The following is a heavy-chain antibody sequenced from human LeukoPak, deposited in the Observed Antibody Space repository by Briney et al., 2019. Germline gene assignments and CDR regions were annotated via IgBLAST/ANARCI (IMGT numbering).Heavy chain of an antibody. D-gene: IGHD1-26*01. V-gene: IGHV1-2*02. Sequence: ASVKVSCKASGYTFTGYYMHWVRLAPGPGLEWMGWINPNSGGTNYAQKFQGRVTMTRDTSISTAYMELSRLRSDDTAVYYCASDTWVGEHDAFDIWGQGTMVTVSS. CDR3: ASDTWVGEHDAFDI. CDR1: GYTFTGYY. J-gene: IGHJ3*02. CDR2: INPNSGGT.